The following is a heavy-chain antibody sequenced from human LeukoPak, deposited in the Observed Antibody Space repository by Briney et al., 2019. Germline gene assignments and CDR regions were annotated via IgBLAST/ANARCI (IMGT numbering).Heavy chain of an antibody. CDR3: AKGGTFRTAFDI. V-gene: IGHV3-23*01. Sequence: GGSLRLSCAASGFTFSSYAMRWVRQAPGKGLEWVSAISGSGGSTYYADSVKGRFTISRDNSKNTLYLQMNSLRAEDTAVYYCAKGGTFRTAFDIWGQGTMVTVSS. CDR1: GFTFSSYA. CDR2: ISGSGGST. J-gene: IGHJ3*02. D-gene: IGHD2-2*01.